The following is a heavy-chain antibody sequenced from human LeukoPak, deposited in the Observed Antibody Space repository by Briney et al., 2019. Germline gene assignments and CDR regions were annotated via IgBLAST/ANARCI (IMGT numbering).Heavy chain of an antibody. CDR3: AREAAHHGSGSYDF. CDR1: GRYINSYH. J-gene: IGHJ4*02. V-gene: IGHV4-4*07. CDR2: IYVSGST. Sequence: PSDTLSLTCTLSGRYINSYHWPWLRQPAARGLEWIGRIYVSGSTNYNPSLKSRVTMSVDTSKNQFSLKLSSVTAADTAVDYCAREAAHHGSGSYDFWGQGILVTVSS. D-gene: IGHD3-10*01.